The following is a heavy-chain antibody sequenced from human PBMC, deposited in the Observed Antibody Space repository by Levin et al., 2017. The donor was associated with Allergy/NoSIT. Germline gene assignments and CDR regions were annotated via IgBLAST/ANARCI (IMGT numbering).Heavy chain of an antibody. CDR3: ARHSPGYYYDSSGDRSYYGMDV. D-gene: IGHD3-22*01. CDR2: IYYSGST. J-gene: IGHJ6*02. CDR1: GGSISSYY. Sequence: KPSETLSLTCTVSGGSISSYYRSWIRQPPGKGLEWIGYIYYSGSTNYNPSLKSRVTISVDTSNNQSCLKLSSVTAADTAVYYCARHSPGYYYDSSGDRSYYGMDVWGQGTTVTVSS. V-gene: IGHV4-59*08.